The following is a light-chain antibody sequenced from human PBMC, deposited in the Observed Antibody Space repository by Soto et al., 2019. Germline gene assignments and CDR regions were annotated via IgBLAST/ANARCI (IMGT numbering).Light chain of an antibody. J-gene: IGKJ5*01. CDR3: LQDINFPWT. V-gene: IGKV1-6*01. Sequence: AVQMRQSPSSLSASVGDRVITSCRASQGIGNALGWYQQKPGKTPKVLIYGASSLQSGVPSRFSGSGSGTDFTLAISSLQPEDSATYYCLQDINFPWTFGQGTLLEIK. CDR1: QGIGNA. CDR2: GAS.